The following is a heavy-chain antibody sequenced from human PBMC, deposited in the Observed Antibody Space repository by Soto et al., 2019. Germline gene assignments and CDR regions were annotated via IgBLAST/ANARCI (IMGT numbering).Heavy chain of an antibody. J-gene: IGHJ6*02. CDR2: IYATGNT. Sequence: QLQLQESGPGLVKPSETLSLTCTVSGGSITSSFYWGWIRQPPGKGLEWIGSIYATGNTYYNPSLKGRVTISPDTSKNQFALNLISVTAADTAVYYCRSSSRYSTDVWCQGATVTVSS. CDR3: RSSSRYSTDV. V-gene: IGHV4-39*01. D-gene: IGHD6-13*01. CDR1: GGSITSSFY.